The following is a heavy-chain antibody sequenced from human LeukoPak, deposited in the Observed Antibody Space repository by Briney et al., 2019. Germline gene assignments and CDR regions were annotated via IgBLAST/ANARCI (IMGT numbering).Heavy chain of an antibody. CDR3: ARGGTVVNLNY. J-gene: IGHJ4*02. D-gene: IGHD4-23*01. Sequence: NPSETLSLTCTVSGGSISSYYWSWIRQPPGKGLEWIGYIYYSGSTNYNPSLKSRVTISVDTSKNQFSLKLSSVTAADTAVYYCARGGTVVNLNYWGQGTLVTVSS. CDR2: IYYSGST. V-gene: IGHV4-59*01. CDR1: GGSISSYY.